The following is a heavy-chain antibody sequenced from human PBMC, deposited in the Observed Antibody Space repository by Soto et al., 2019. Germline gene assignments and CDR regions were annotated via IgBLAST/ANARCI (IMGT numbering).Heavy chain of an antibody. D-gene: IGHD2-8*01. V-gene: IGHV3-74*01. Sequence: EVQLVESGGAIVQPGGSLRLSCATSGFTFSSYPIHWVHQATGKGPVWVSRITEDGSGTTYADSVKGRFTVTRDNVKNTMYLQMSGLGAEDTAVYHCVRGTNGWRGMDYWGQGTLVTVSS. CDR1: GFTFSSYP. CDR3: VRGTNGWRGMDY. CDR2: ITEDGSGT. J-gene: IGHJ4*02.